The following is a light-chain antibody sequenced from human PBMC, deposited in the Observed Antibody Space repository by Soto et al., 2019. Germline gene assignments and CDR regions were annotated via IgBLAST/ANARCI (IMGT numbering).Light chain of an antibody. CDR1: QTIYNY. V-gene: IGKV3-11*01. J-gene: IGKJ1*01. Sequence: EIVLTQSPATLSLSPGERATLSCTASQTIYNYLAWYQQKPGQAPRLLIYDASNRATGIPARFSGSGSGTDFTLTISSLEPEDFAVYYCQQRGGWPRTFGQGTKVEIK. CDR2: DAS. CDR3: QQRGGWPRT.